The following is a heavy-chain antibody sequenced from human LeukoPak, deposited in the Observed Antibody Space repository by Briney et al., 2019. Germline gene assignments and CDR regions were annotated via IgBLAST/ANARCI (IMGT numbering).Heavy chain of an antibody. CDR2: ISYDGSNK. Sequence: GRSLRLSCAASGFTFSSYAMHWVRQAPGKGLEWVAVISYDGSNKYYADSVKGRFTISRDNSKNTLYLQMNSLRAEDTAVYYCAKGLIAAAGFSGFDYWGQGTLVTVSS. V-gene: IGHV3-30-3*01. CDR3: AKGLIAAAGFSGFDY. J-gene: IGHJ4*02. CDR1: GFTFSSYA. D-gene: IGHD6-13*01.